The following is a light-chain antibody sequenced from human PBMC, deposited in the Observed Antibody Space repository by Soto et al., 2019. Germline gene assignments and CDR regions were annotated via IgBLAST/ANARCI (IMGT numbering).Light chain of an antibody. CDR2: GAS. CDR3: QQYGSSPPYT. Sequence: IVLTQSPGTLSLSPGERATLSCRASQSVSSSYLAWYQQKPGQAPRLLIYGASSRATGIPDRFSGSGSGTDFTLTISRLEPEDFAVYYCQQYGSSPPYTFGQGTKV. J-gene: IGKJ2*01. V-gene: IGKV3-20*01. CDR1: QSVSSSY.